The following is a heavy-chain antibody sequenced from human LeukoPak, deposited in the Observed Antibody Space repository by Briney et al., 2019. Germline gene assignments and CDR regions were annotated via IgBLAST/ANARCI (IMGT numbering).Heavy chain of an antibody. V-gene: IGHV3-21*01. CDR2: ISSSSSYI. D-gene: IGHD3-10*01. J-gene: IGHJ6*03. Sequence: GGSLRLSCAASGFTFSSYSMNWVRQAPGKGLEWVSSISSSSSYIYYADSVKGRFTISRDNAKNSLYLQMNSLRAEDTAVYYCARDLGSGSYYRDYYYYYYMDVWGQGTTVTVSS. CDR1: GFTFSSYS. CDR3: ARDLGSGSYYRDYYYYYYMDV.